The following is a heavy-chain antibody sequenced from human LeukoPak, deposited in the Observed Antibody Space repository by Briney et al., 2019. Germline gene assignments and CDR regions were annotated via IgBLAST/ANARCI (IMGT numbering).Heavy chain of an antibody. Sequence: SETLSLTCTVSGGSISSYYWSWIRQPPGKGLEWIGYIYYSGSTNYNPSLKSRVTISVDTSKNQFSLQLSSVTAADTAVYYCARHGENYDYVWGSYRSYYFDYWGQGTLVTVSS. CDR1: GGSISSYY. D-gene: IGHD3-16*02. CDR2: IYYSGST. V-gene: IGHV4-59*08. J-gene: IGHJ4*02. CDR3: ARHGENYDYVWGSYRSYYFDY.